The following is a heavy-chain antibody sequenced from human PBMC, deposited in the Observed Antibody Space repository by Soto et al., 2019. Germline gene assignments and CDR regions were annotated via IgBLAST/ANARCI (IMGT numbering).Heavy chain of an antibody. CDR3: ARAAVEFPYSGAGFWFDP. J-gene: IGHJ5*02. V-gene: IGHV3-11*01. D-gene: IGHD1-26*01. CDR1: GFTFSDYY. CDR2: ISSSGSTI. Sequence: VQLVESGGGLVKPGGSLRLSCAASGFTFSDYYMSWIRQAPGKGLEWVSYISSSGSTIYYADSVKGRFTISRDNAKNSLYLQMNSLRAEDTAVYYCARAAVEFPYSGAGFWFDPWGQGTLVTVSS.